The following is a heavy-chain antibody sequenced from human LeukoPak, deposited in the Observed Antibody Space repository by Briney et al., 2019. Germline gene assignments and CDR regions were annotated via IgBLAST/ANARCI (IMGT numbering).Heavy chain of an antibody. CDR1: GFXFSNYW. Sequence: GGSLRLSCAVSGFXFSNYWIHWVRQSPGKGLVWVSRINMDGSITTYADSVKGRFTISRDNAKNTLYLQMNSLRAEDTAVYYCSRARGDYRYFDYWGQGTLVTVSS. CDR3: SRARGDYRYFDY. J-gene: IGHJ4*02. V-gene: IGHV3-74*01. CDR2: INMDGSIT. D-gene: IGHD4-17*01.